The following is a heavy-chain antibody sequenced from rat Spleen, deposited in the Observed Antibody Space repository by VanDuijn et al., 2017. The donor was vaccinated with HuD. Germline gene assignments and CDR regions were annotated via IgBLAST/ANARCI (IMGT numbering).Heavy chain of an antibody. D-gene: IGHD1-1*01. J-gene: IGHJ1*01. Sequence: EVELVESGGGLVQPGRSMKFSCAASGFTFRNYGMAWVRQAPTKGLEWVASISTTGDNTYYRDSVKGRFTISRDNAKSTLYLQMDSLRSEDTATYYCAKDITSRDYWYFDFWGPGTMVTVSS. CDR1: GFTFRNYG. CDR2: ISTTGDNT. V-gene: IGHV5-25*01. CDR3: AKDITSRDYWYFDF.